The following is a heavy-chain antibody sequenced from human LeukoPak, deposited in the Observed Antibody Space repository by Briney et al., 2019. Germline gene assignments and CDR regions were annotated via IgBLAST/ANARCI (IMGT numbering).Heavy chain of an antibody. CDR3: ARDRTSRGYSYGVDY. CDR1: GFTFSDYA. V-gene: IGHV3-49*04. CDR2: IRRRGYGGTI. Sequence: GSLRLSCTGSGFTFSDYAMSWVRQAPGKGLEWVGFIRRRGYGGTIEYAASVRGRFTISRDDSKSIAYLQMNSLKAEDTAVYYCARDRTSRGYSYGVDYWGQGTLVTVSS. J-gene: IGHJ4*02. D-gene: IGHD5-18*01.